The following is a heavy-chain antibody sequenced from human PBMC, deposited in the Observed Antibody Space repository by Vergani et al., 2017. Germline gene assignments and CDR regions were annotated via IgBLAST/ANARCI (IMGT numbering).Heavy chain of an antibody. CDR3: ARSSNWGSTGFDY. J-gene: IGHJ4*02. CDR2: IDWDDDK. Sequence: QVTLKESGPALVKPTQTLPLTCTFSGFSLSSSGMRVSWIRQPPGKALEWLARIDWDDDKFYSTSLKTRLTISKDTSKNQVVLTMTNMDPVDRATYYCARSSNWGSTGFDYWGQGTLVTVSS. V-gene: IGHV2-70*04. CDR1: GFSLSSSGMR. D-gene: IGHD7-27*01.